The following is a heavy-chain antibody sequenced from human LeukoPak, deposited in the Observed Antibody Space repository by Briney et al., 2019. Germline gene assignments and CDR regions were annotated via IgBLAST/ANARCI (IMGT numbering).Heavy chain of an antibody. CDR2: VSGDGAST. CDR3: AKKSGAPANFDY. D-gene: IGHD6-13*01. CDR1: GFTFDDHP. Sequence: GGSLRLSCATSGFTFDDHPMHWVRQRPGKGLEWVSLVSGDGASTSYADSVKGRFTISRDNSKNSLYLQMNSLRTEDTALYYCAKKSGAPANFDYWGQGTLVTVSS. V-gene: IGHV3-43*02. J-gene: IGHJ4*02.